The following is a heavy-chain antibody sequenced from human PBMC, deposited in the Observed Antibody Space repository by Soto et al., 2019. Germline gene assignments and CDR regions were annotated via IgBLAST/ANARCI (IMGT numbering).Heavy chain of an antibody. J-gene: IGHJ3*01. CDR2: IDIAGNT. CDR1: GFTFSSYD. V-gene: IGHV3-13*01. CDR3: AREGERGSGDSVDALDV. D-gene: IGHD3-10*01. Sequence: ESGGGLVQPGGSLRLSCAASGFTFSSYDMHWVRQATGKGLEWVSAIDIAGNTYYPVSVRGRFTISRENAKNSLYPQINTLRAGDTAVYYCAREGERGSGDSVDALDVWGQGTLVTVSS.